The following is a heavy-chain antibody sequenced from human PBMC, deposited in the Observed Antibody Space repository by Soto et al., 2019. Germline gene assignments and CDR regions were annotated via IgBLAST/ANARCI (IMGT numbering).Heavy chain of an antibody. CDR2: MNPNSGNT. D-gene: IGHD3-3*01. Sequence: QVQLVQSGAEVKKPGASVKVSCKASGYTFTSYDINWVRQATGQGLEWMGWMNPNSGNTGYAQKFQGRVTMTRNTSISTAYMEQSSLRSEDTAVYYCARGGLRFLEWLFDAFDIWGQGTMVTVSS. V-gene: IGHV1-8*01. CDR1: GYTFTSYD. J-gene: IGHJ3*02. CDR3: ARGGLRFLEWLFDAFDI.